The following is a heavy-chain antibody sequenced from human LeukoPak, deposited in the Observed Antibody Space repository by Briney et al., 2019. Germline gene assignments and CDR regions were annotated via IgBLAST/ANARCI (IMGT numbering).Heavy chain of an antibody. CDR1: GGTFSSYA. Sequence: GSSVKVSCKASGGTFSSYAISWVRQAPGQGLEWMGRIIPILGIANYAQKFQGRVTITADKSTSTAYMELSSLRSEDTAVYYCARDRTVYGSGSREEDYWGQGTLVTVSS. J-gene: IGHJ4*02. V-gene: IGHV1-69*04. CDR3: ARDRTVYGSGSREEDY. CDR2: IIPILGIA. D-gene: IGHD3-10*01.